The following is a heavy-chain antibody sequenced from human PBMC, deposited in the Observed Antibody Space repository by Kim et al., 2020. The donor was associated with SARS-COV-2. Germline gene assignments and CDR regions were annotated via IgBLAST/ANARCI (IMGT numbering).Heavy chain of an antibody. Sequence: GESLKISCKGSGYSFTNYWIGWVRQLPGKGLEWMGIIYPGDSDTRYSPSFQSQVTISADKSITTAYLQWGSLKASDTAIYYCASPYSGSYYETSDAFDIWGQGTMVTVSS. CDR3: ASPYSGSYYETSDAFDI. CDR2: IYPGDSDT. D-gene: IGHD1-26*01. J-gene: IGHJ3*02. CDR1: GYSFTNYW. V-gene: IGHV5-51*01.